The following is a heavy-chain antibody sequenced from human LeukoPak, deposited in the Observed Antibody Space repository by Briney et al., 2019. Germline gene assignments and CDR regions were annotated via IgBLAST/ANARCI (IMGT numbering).Heavy chain of an antibody. Sequence: SETLSLTCTVSGGSISSGSYYWSWIRQPAGKGLEWIGRICTSGSTNYNPSLKSRVTISVDTSKYQFSLKLSSVTAADTAVYYCARVRIAAAYDAFDIWGQGTMVTVS. V-gene: IGHV4-61*02. J-gene: IGHJ3*02. D-gene: IGHD6-13*01. CDR3: ARVRIAAAYDAFDI. CDR2: ICTSGST. CDR1: GGSISSGSYY.